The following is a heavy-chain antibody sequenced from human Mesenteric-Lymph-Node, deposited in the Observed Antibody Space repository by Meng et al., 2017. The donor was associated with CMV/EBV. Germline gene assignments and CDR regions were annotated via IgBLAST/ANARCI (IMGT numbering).Heavy chain of an antibody. CDR2: INANSGGT. CDR1: GYTFTDFY. CDR3: ARDPRGYNGYDYFDQ. D-gene: IGHD5-12*01. J-gene: IGHJ4*02. Sequence: SGYTFTDFYMHWVRQAPGQGLEWMGRINANSGGTDYAQKFKGRVAMTRDTSSSTAYMELSSLRSDDTAVYYCARDPRGYNGYDYFDQWGQGTLVTVSS. V-gene: IGHV1-2*06.